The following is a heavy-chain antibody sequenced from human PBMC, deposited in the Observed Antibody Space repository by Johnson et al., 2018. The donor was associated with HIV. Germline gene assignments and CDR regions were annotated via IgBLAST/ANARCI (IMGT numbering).Heavy chain of an antibody. CDR2: ISGSGANT. D-gene: IGHD5-18*01. J-gene: IGHJ3*01. CDR3: AKSGLWVPMN. Sequence: VQLVESGGGLVQPGGSLRLSCAVSGFTFNSYAMSWVRQAPGKGLEWVSAISGSGANTYYADSVKGRFTISRDNSKNTLYLQMNSLRAEDAAVYCCAKSGLWVPMNWGQGTMVTVSS. V-gene: IGHV3-23*04. CDR1: GFTFNSYA.